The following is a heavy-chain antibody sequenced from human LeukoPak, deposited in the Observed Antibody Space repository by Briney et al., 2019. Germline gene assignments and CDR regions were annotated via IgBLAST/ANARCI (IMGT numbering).Heavy chain of an antibody. J-gene: IGHJ6*03. CDR3: ASSTSFFKALYYYYMDV. Sequence: GGSLRLSCAASGFTFSYYYMSWIRRAPGKGVEWVSYISSSGSTIYYADSVKGRFTISRDNAKNSLYLQMNSLRAEDTAVYYCASSTSFFKALYYYYMDVWSKGTTVTVSS. D-gene: IGHD2-2*01. CDR2: ISSSGSTI. CDR1: GFTFSYYY. V-gene: IGHV3-11*01.